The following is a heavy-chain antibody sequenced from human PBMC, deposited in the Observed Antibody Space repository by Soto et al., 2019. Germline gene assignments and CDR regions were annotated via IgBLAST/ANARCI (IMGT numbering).Heavy chain of an antibody. V-gene: IGHV2-70*01. CDR3: ARMQRGLLWFGETPYGMDV. Sequence: SGPTLVNPTQTLTLTCTFSGFSLSTSGMCVSWIRQPPGKALEWLALIDWDDDKYYSTSLKTRLTISKDTSKNQVVLTMTNMDPVDTATYYCARMQRGLLWFGETPYGMDVWGQGTTVTVSS. CDR1: GFSLSTSGMC. J-gene: IGHJ6*02. D-gene: IGHD3-10*01. CDR2: IDWDDDK.